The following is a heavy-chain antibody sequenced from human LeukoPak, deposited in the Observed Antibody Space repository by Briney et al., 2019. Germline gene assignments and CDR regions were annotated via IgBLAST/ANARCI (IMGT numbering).Heavy chain of an antibody. CDR1: GGSGGTYS. J-gene: IGHJ4*02. CDR2: IYTSGST. D-gene: IGHD6-13*01. V-gene: IGHV4-4*07. CDR3: ARAAAGSSKYDY. Sequence: SETLSLTCSVSGGSGGTYSWTWIRLPAGKGLEWIGRIYTSGSTNYNPSLKSRVTMSVDTSKNQFSLNMSSVTAADTAVYYCARAAAGSSKYDYWGQGILVTVSS.